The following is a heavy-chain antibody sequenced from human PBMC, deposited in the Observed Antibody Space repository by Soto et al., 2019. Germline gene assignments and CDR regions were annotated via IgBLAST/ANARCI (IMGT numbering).Heavy chain of an antibody. CDR2: IWYDGSNK. CDR1: GLTFSSYG. J-gene: IGHJ4*02. Sequence: QVQLVESGGGVVQPGRSLRLSCVASGLTFSSYGMHWVRQAPGKGLEWVEVIWYDGSNKYYADSVKGRFTISRDNSKNTLYMQMTRLRAEDTAVYYCARDCHDSSGYNLDYVEYWGQGTPVNVSS. V-gene: IGHV3-33*01. D-gene: IGHD3-22*01. CDR3: ARDCHDSSGYNLDYVEY.